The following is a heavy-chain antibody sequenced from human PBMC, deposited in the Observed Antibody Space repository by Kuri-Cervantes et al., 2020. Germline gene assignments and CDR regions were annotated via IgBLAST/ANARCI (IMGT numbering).Heavy chain of an antibody. CDR1: GYTFTNYG. V-gene: IGHV1-18*01. D-gene: IGHD6-13*01. Sequence: ASVKVSCKASGYTFTNYGISWVRQAPGQGLEWMGWISAYNGDTNYAQKLQGRVTVTTDTSASKVYMELSSLRSEDTAIYYCARQQQLGYYFYYMDVWGKGTTVTVSS. CDR2: ISAYNGDT. J-gene: IGHJ6*03. CDR3: ARQQQLGYYFYYMDV.